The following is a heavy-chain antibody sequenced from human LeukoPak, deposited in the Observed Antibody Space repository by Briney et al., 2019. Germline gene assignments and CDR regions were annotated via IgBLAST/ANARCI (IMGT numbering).Heavy chain of an antibody. V-gene: IGHV4-59*01. J-gene: IGHJ6*02. CDR3: ARSELRYCSGGSCAHYYYGMDV. CDR2: IYYSGST. CDR1: GGSISSYY. Sequence: SETLSLTCTVSGGSISSYYWSWIRQPPGKGLEWIGYIYYSGSTNYNPSLKSRVTISVDTSKNQFSLKLSSVTAADTAVYYCARSELRYCSGGSCAHYYYGMDVWGQGTTVTVSS. D-gene: IGHD2-15*01.